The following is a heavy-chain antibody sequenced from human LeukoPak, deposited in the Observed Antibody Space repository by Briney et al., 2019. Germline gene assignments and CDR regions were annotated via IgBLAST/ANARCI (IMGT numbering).Heavy chain of an antibody. D-gene: IGHD6-19*01. J-gene: IGHJ4*02. V-gene: IGHV3-64D*06. Sequence: GGSLRLSCSASGFAFSNYAMHWVRQAPGKGPEYVSAITDNGGSPYYADSVKGRFTISRDNSKNTLYLQLSGLRADDTAMYYCARDGGGWTFFDFWGQGALVAVSS. CDR2: ITDNGGSP. CDR3: ARDGGGWTFFDF. CDR1: GFAFSNYA.